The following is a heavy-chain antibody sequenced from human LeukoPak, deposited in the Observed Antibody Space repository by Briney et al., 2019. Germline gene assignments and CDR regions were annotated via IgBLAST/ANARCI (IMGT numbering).Heavy chain of an antibody. D-gene: IGHD3-22*01. CDR3: ASGFMGYDRSGYYDDAFDI. CDR2: INPNSGGT. Sequence: ASVKVSCKASGYTFTDYYMHWVRQAAGQGLEGMGWINPNSGGTNYAQKFQGRVAMIRDTSISTAYLELSRLRSDDTAVYYCASGFMGYDRSGYYDDAFDIWGQGTMVTVSS. J-gene: IGHJ3*02. V-gene: IGHV1-2*02. CDR1: GYTFTDYY.